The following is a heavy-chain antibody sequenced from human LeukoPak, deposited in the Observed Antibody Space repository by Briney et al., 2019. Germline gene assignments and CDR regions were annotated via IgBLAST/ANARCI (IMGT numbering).Heavy chain of an antibody. CDR2: IYYSGST. CDR3: ARGYSGYDSSGYYYMDV. V-gene: IGHV4-31*03. J-gene: IGHJ6*03. D-gene: IGHD5-12*01. Sequence: SETLSLTCTVSGGSISSGGYYWGWIRQHPGKGLEWIGYIYYSGSTYYNPSLKSRVTISVDTSKNQFSLKLSSVTAADTAVYYCARGYSGYDSSGYYYMDVWGKGTTVTVSS. CDR1: GGSISSGGYY.